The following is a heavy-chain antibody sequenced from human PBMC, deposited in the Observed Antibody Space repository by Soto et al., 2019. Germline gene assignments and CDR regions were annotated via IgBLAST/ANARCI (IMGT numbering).Heavy chain of an antibody. J-gene: IGHJ6*02. CDR3: ARDGEVAVAGTYSGMDV. V-gene: IGHV1-18*01. D-gene: IGHD6-19*01. CDR1: GYTFTSYG. Sequence: QVQLVQSGAEVKKPGASVKVSCKASGYTFTSYGISWVRQAPGQGLEWMGWISAYNGNTNYAQKLQGRVTMTTDTSTSTAYMELRSLRSDDTAVYYCARDGEVAVAGTYSGMDVWGQGTTVTVSS. CDR2: ISAYNGNT.